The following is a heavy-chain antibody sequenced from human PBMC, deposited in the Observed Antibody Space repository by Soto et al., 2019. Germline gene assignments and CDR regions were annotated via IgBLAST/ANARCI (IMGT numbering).Heavy chain of an antibody. CDR1: GFTFSDYA. CDR2: MSSDGSNK. CDR3: ANAFGSGYYYGMDV. J-gene: IGHJ6*02. Sequence: VQLVESGGGVVQPGRSLRLSCAASGFTFSDYAMHWVRQAPGKGLEWVTTMSSDGSNKYYADSVKGRFTISRDNSKNTLYLQMSSLRTEDTAVYYCANAFGSGYYYGMDVWGQGTTVTVSS. V-gene: IGHV3-30*04. D-gene: IGHD2-2*01.